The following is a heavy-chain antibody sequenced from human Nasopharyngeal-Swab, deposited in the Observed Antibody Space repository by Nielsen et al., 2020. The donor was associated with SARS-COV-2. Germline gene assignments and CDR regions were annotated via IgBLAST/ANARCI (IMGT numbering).Heavy chain of an antibody. CDR2: IYYSGST. V-gene: IGHV4-59*01. CDR1: GGSISGYY. J-gene: IGHJ6*02. CDR3: ARGSGSYYYAMDV. Sequence: SETLSLTCTVSGGSISGYYWSWIRQPPGKGLEWIGYIYYSGSTNYNPSLKSRVTISVDTSKTQFSLNLNSVTAADTAVYYCARGSGSYYYAMDVWAKGPRSPSP. D-gene: IGHD6-19*01.